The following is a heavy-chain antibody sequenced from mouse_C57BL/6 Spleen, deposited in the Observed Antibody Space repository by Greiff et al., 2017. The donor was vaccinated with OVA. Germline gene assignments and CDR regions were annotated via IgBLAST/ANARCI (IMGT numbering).Heavy chain of an antibody. D-gene: IGHD2-3*01. CDR3: ARWLLREAMDY. V-gene: IGHV1-26*01. Sequence: EVQLQQSGPELVKPGASVKISCKASGYTFTDYYMNWVKQSHGKSLEWIGDINPNNGGTSYNQKFKGKATLTVDKSSSTAYMELRSLTSEDSAVYYCARWLLREAMDYWGQGTSVTVSS. CDR2: INPNNGGT. J-gene: IGHJ4*01. CDR1: GYTFTDYY.